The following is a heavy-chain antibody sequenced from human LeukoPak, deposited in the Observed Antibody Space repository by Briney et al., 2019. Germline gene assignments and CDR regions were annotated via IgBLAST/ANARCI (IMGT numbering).Heavy chain of an antibody. V-gene: IGHV3-53*01. CDR1: GFTVSGTH. Sequence: PGGSLRLSCAASGFTVSGTHMSWVRQAPGKGLEGVSAIYTGGTTYYSDSVEGRFTISRDNSKNTLYLLVNSLRAEDPAVYYCARDQAKSGGGLDSWGQGTLVTVSS. CDR3: ARDQAKSGGGLDS. D-gene: IGHD3-16*01. CDR2: IYTGGTT. J-gene: IGHJ4*02.